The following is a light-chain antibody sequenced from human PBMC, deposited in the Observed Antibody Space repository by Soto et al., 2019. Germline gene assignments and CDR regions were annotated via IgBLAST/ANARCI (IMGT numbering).Light chain of an antibody. Sequence: QSALTQPRSVSESPGQSVTISCTGTSSDVGDYNYVSWYQQYPGKAPRLVIYDVSKRPSGVPDRFSGSTSGNTASLTISGLQAEDEADYYCCSFAGSYTFWVFGGGTKLTVL. CDR1: SSDVGDYNY. CDR3: CSFAGSYTFWV. V-gene: IGLV2-11*01. J-gene: IGLJ3*02. CDR2: DVS.